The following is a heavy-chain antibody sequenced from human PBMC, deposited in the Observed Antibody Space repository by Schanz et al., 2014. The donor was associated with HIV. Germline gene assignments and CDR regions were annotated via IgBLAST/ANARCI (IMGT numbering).Heavy chain of an antibody. D-gene: IGHD6-13*01. CDR2: ISDDGSSK. Sequence: VQLVESGGDLVQPGRSLRLSCAASGFTFSSYGMHWVRQTPGKGLEWVAVISDDGSSKFYADSVKGRFTISRDNSKNTLYLQMNSLRAEDTAVYFCARIATWDYYGMDVWGQGTTVTVSS. CDR1: GFTFSSYG. CDR3: ARIATWDYYGMDV. J-gene: IGHJ6*02. V-gene: IGHV3-30*03.